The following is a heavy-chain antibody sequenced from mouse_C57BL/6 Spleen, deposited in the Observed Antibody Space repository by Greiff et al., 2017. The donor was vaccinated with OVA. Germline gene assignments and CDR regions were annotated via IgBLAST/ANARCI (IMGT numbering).Heavy chain of an antibody. CDR1: GYTFTDYE. CDR3: TRIGPFAY. D-gene: IGHD3-1*01. Sequence: VQLKQSGAELVRPGASVTLSCKASGYTFTDYEMHWVKQTPVHGLEWIGALDPETGGTAYNQKFKGKAILTADKSSSTAYLELRSLTSEDSAVYYCTRIGPFAYWGQGTLVTVSA. CDR2: LDPETGGT. V-gene: IGHV1-15*01. J-gene: IGHJ3*01.